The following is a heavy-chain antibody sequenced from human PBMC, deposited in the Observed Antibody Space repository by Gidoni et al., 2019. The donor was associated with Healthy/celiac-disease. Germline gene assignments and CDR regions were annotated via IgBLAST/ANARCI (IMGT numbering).Heavy chain of an antibody. V-gene: IGHV4-34*01. CDR2: INHSGST. D-gene: IGHD3-10*01. CDR3: ASRSMVRGVIISSQVDY. CDR1: GGSFSGYY. J-gene: IGHJ4*02. Sequence: QVQLQQWGAGLLKPSETLSLTCAVYGGSFSGYYWSWIRQPPGKVLEWIGEINHSGSTNYNPSLKSRVTISVDTSKNQFSLKLSSVTAADTAVYYCASRSMVRGVIISSQVDYWGQGTLVTVSS.